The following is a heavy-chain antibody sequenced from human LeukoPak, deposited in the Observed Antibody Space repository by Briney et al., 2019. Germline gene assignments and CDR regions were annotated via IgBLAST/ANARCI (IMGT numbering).Heavy chain of an antibody. J-gene: IGHJ5*02. CDR3: AREQLSWPRGNWFDP. CDR1: GYTFASYY. Sequence: ASVKVSCKASGYTFASYYMHWVRQAPGQGLEWMGIINPSGGSTSYAQKFQGRVTMTRDTSTSTVYMELSSLRSEDTAVYYCAREQLSWPRGNWFDPWGQGTLVTVSS. CDR2: INPSGGST. D-gene: IGHD6-13*01. V-gene: IGHV1-46*01.